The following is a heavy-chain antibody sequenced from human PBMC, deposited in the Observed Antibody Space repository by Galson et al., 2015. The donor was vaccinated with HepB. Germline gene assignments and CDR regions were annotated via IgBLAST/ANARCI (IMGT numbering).Heavy chain of an antibody. CDR3: TRKWAFDI. J-gene: IGHJ3*02. D-gene: IGHD1-26*01. V-gene: IGHV3-48*02. CDR1: GFTLSNYS. Sequence: RLSCAASGFTLSNYSMNWVRQAPGKGLEWLSYITSSSSNIYYADSVKGRFTISRDNAKKSLYLEMTSLRDEDTAVYYCTRKWAFDIWGQGTMVTVS. CDR2: ITSSSSNI.